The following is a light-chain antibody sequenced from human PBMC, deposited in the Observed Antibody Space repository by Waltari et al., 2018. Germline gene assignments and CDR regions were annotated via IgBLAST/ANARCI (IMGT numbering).Light chain of an antibody. V-gene: IGKV2-24*01. Sequence: DIVMTQTPLSSPVTRGQPASISCRSSQSLEDSSGSTSLSWLQQRPGQPPRLLMYKISNRFSGVPDRFTGSGAGTDFTLKISRVEAEDVGVYYCMHAIEVLTFGGGTKVEIK. CDR1: QSLEDSSGSTS. CDR3: MHAIEVLT. J-gene: IGKJ4*01. CDR2: KIS.